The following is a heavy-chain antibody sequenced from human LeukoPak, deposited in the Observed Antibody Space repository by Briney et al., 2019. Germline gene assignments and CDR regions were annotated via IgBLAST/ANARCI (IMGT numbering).Heavy chain of an antibody. CDR3: ARVLWRSGYCLGF. V-gene: IGHV1-2*02. D-gene: IGHD3-22*01. CDR1: GYTFTGYS. J-gene: IGHJ4*02. Sequence: ASVKVSCTASGYTFTGYSMNWVRQAPGQGLEWMGWINPNSGGTYYAQTFQGRVTMSRDTSISTAYMQLSRLRSDDTAGYYCARVLWRSGYCLGFWGQGTLVTVSS. CDR2: INPNSGGT.